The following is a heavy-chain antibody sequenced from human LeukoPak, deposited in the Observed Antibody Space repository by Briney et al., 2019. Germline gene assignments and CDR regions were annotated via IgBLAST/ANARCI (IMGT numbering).Heavy chain of an antibody. J-gene: IGHJ4*02. Sequence: GGSLRLSCAASGFTFSSYAMQWVRQAPGKGLEWVAVISYDGSNKYYADSVKGRFTISRDNSKNTLYLQMNSLRAEDTAVYYCARGSGSGWYWGYYFDYWGQGTLVTVSS. V-gene: IGHV3-30-3*01. CDR1: GFTFSSYA. D-gene: IGHD6-19*01. CDR2: ISYDGSNK. CDR3: ARGSGSGWYWGYYFDY.